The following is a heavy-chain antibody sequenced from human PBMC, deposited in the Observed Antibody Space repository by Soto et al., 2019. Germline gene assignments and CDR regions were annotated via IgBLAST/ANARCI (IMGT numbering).Heavy chain of an antibody. D-gene: IGHD3-22*01. CDR1: GGSISSSSYY. V-gene: IGHV4-39*01. CDR2: IYYSGST. J-gene: IGHJ4*02. CDR3: ARHDVPLDYYDSGDY. Sequence: SETLSLTCTVSGGSISSSSYYWGWIRQPPGKGLEWIGSIYYSGSTYYNPSLKSRVTISVDTSKNQFSLKLSSVTAADTAVYYCARHDVPLDYYDSGDYWGQGTLVTVSS.